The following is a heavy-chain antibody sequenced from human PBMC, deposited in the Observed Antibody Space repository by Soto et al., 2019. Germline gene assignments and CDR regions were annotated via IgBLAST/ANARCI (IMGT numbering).Heavy chain of an antibody. Sequence: EVQLVESGGGLVQPGRSLRLSCAASGFTFDDYAMHWVRQAPGKGLEWVSGISWNSGSIGYADSVKGRFTISRDNAKNSLYLQMNSLRDEDTAVYYCARARYSYNYDFDYWGQGTLVTVSS. CDR3: ARARYSYNYDFDY. D-gene: IGHD5-18*01. J-gene: IGHJ4*02. CDR1: GFTFDDYA. V-gene: IGHV3-9*01. CDR2: ISWNSGSI.